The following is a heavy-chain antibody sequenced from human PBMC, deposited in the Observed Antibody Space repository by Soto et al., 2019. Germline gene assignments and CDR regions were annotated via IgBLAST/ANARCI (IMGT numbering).Heavy chain of an antibody. CDR2: LSYDGSDK. CDR1: GFTFSSYA. Sequence: QVLLVESGGGVVQPGRSLRVSCAASGFTFSSYAMHWVRQAPGKGLEWVALLSYDGSDKYYADSVKGRFTIARDNSKNTRYLQMSSRRAEDTAVYYCAKEGFDSNYPPHNYYYYMDVWGKGTTVTVSS. J-gene: IGHJ6*03. D-gene: IGHD4-4*01. CDR3: AKEGFDSNYPPHNYYYYMDV. V-gene: IGHV3-30*18.